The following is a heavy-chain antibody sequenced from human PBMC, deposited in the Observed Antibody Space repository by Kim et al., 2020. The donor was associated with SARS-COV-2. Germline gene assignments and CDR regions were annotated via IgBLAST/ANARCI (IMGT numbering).Heavy chain of an antibody. CDR1: GYTFTDYG. CDR2: ISAYNGNT. J-gene: IGHJ4*02. V-gene: IGHV1-18*01. D-gene: IGHD6-6*01. Sequence: ASVKVSCKASGYTFTDYGISWVRQAPGQGLEWMGWISAYNGNTNYAQKVQGRVTMTTDTYTSTAYMELRSLRSDDATMYFFARDVWGSSSTGPSFDYWGQGTLVTVSS. CDR3: ARDVWGSSSTGPSFDY.